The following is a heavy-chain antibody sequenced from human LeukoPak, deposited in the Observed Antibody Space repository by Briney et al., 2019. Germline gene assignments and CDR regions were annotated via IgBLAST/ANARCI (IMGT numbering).Heavy chain of an antibody. D-gene: IGHD3-10*01. CDR2: INPSGGST. CDR1: GYTFTSYY. J-gene: IGHJ5*02. Sequence: GASVKVSCKASGYTFTSYYMHWVRQAPGQGLEWMGIINPSGGSTSYAQKFQGRVTMTRDTSTSTVYMELSSLRSEDTAVYYCARDFYVSGGFYTCFDPWGKGTLVTVSS. CDR3: ARDFYVSGGFYTCFDP. V-gene: IGHV1-46*01.